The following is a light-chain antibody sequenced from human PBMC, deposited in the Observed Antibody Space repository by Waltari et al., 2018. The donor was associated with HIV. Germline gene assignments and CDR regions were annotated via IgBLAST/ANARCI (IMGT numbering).Light chain of an antibody. V-gene: IGKV3D-15*01. CDR2: GES. CDR1: QNINNT. CDR3: QQFYRPPYT. Sequence: EIVLTQSPATLSVSPGERGTLSCRASQNINNTLAWYQLKPGQAPRLFIFGESSRATGVPDRFSGSGSGTDFTLTIDRLEPEDFAVYYCQQFYRPPYTFGQGTKLEIK. J-gene: IGKJ2*01.